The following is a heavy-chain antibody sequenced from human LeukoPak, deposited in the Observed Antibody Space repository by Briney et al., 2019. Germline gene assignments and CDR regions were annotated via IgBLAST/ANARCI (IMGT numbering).Heavy chain of an antibody. CDR1: GFTFSSYA. Sequence: GGSLRLSCAASGFTFSSYAMSWVRQAPGKGLEWVSAISGSGGSTYYADSVKGRFTISRDNAKNSLYLQMNSLRAEDTAVYYCARERGIAVAGSLDYWGQGTLVTVSS. CDR2: ISGSGGST. CDR3: ARERGIAVAGSLDY. J-gene: IGHJ4*02. V-gene: IGHV3-23*01. D-gene: IGHD6-19*01.